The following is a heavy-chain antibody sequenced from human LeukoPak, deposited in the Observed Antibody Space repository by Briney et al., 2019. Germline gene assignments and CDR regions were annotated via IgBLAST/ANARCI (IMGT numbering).Heavy chain of an antibody. J-gene: IGHJ4*02. V-gene: IGHV3-23*01. D-gene: IGHD3-22*01. CDR1: GFTFSSYG. Sequence: KTGGSLRLSCAASGFTFSSYGMSWVRQAPGKGLEWVSAISGSGGSTYYADSVKGRFTISRDNSKNTLYLQMNSLRAEDTAVYYCAKNARDYYYDSSGYHAGPFDYWGQGTLVTVSS. CDR2: ISGSGGST. CDR3: AKNARDYYYDSSGYHAGPFDY.